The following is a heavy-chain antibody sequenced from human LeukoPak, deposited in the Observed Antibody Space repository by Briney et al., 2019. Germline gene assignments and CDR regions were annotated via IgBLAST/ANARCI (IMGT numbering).Heavy chain of an antibody. D-gene: IGHD4-17*01. V-gene: IGHV3-15*01. CDR3: TTVDYGDLTPAASSDY. CDR1: GFGLSKVW. CDR2: IKTKTDGGTT. Sequence: GGSLRLSCTASGFGLSKVWMSWVRQAPGQGLEWVGHIKTKTDGGTTEYAAPVRGRFTISRDDSGDTLYLQVNSLKIEDTAVYYCTTVDYGDLTPAASSDYWGQGTLVTVSS. J-gene: IGHJ4*02.